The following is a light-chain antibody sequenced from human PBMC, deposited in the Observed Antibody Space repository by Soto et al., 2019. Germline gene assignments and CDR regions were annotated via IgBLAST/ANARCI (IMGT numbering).Light chain of an antibody. CDR2: EVS. CDR1: SSDVGGYNY. V-gene: IGLV2-8*01. J-gene: IGLJ2*01. CDR3: SSFEASNNLL. Sequence: QSALTQPPSASGSPGQSVTISCTGTSSDVGGYNYVSWYQQHPGKAPKLMIYEVSKRPSGVPDRFSGSKSGNTASLTVSGLQVEDEADYFCSSFEASNNLLFGGGTKVTVL.